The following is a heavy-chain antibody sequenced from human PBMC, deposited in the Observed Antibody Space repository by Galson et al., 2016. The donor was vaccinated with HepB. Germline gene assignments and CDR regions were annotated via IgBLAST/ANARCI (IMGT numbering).Heavy chain of an antibody. CDR2: VYHSGTT. CDR1: DYSITSGYY. CDR3: ARAQPWPEKYYFDY. D-gene: IGHD6-19*01. J-gene: IGHJ4*02. V-gene: IGHV4-38-2*02. Sequence: SETLSLTCSVSDYSITSGYYWGWIRQPPGKGLEWIANVYHSGTTYYNPSLESRVTMSVDTSKNPFSLKLTSVTAADTAVYYCARAQPWPEKYYFDYWGQGILVTVSS.